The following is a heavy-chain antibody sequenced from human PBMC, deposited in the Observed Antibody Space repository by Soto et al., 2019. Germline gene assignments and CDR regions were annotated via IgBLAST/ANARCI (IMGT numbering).Heavy chain of an antibody. CDR3: ARGLIKLEGGAFDI. V-gene: IGHV3-33*01. D-gene: IGHD3-16*01. CDR1: GFTFSTSV. J-gene: IGHJ3*02. Sequence: GGALKLSCAESGFTFSTSVIHWVRQAPGKGLEWVAVISSDETNEDYADSVRGRFTISRDNSKNTLYLQMNSLRAEDTAVYYCARGLIKLEGGAFDIWGQVTMFTVSS. CDR2: ISSDETNE.